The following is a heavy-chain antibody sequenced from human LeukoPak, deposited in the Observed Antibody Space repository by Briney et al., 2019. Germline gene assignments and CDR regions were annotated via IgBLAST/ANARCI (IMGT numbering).Heavy chain of an antibody. Sequence: GGSLRLSCAASGFAFSSLDMGWVRQAPGKGLEWVSAISDSGDRTYYPDSVKGRFTLSRDNSKNTLYLQMNSLRAEDTAVYYCARGNCGPDYWGQGTLVTVSS. CDR3: ARGNCGPDY. V-gene: IGHV3-23*01. CDR1: GFAFSSLD. D-gene: IGHD2-21*01. CDR2: ISDSGDRT. J-gene: IGHJ4*02.